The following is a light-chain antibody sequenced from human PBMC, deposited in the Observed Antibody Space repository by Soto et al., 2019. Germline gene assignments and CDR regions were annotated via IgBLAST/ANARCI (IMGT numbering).Light chain of an antibody. CDR2: DVS. CDR3: SSYTSSSSTLV. J-gene: IGLJ2*01. Sequence: QSALTQPASVSGSPGQSITISCTGTSSDVGSYKYVSWYQQHPGKAPKLMIYDVSNRPSGVSNRSSGSKSGNTASLTISGLQAEDEADYYCSSYTSSSSTLVFGGGTKLTVL. CDR1: SSDVGSYKY. V-gene: IGLV2-14*01.